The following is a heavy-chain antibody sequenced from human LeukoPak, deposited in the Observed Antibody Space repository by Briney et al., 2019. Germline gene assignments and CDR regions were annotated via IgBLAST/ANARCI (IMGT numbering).Heavy chain of an antibody. Sequence: SETPSLTCAVYGGSFSGYYWSWIRQPPGKGLEWIGEINHSGSTNYNPSLKSRVTISVDTSKNQFSLKLSSVTAADTAVYYCARGDPREEFDYWGQGTLSPSPQ. V-gene: IGHV4-34*01. CDR2: INHSGST. CDR3: ARGDPREEFDY. CDR1: GGSFSGYY. J-gene: IGHJ4*02.